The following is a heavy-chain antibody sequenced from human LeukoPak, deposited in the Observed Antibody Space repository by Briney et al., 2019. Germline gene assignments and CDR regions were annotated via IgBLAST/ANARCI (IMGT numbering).Heavy chain of an antibody. CDR1: GFTFSSYS. Sequence: GGSLRLSCAASGFTFSSYSMNWVRQAPGKGLEWVSVIYSGGSTYYADSVKGRFTISRDNSKNTLYLQMNSLRAEDTAVYYCARDSSGWYQDPWGQGTLVTVSS. CDR3: ARDSSGWYQDP. J-gene: IGHJ5*02. D-gene: IGHD6-19*01. V-gene: IGHV3-66*01. CDR2: IYSGGST.